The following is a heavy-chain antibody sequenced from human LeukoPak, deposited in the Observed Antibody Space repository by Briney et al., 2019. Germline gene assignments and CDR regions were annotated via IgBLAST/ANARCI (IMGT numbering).Heavy chain of an antibody. V-gene: IGHV3-21*01. J-gene: IGHJ6*03. D-gene: IGHD1-26*01. CDR3: ARDPYSGNYGNYYYYYMDV. Sequence: PGGSLGLSCATSGFTFNNYNMNWVRQAPGRALEWVSSITSSGTYIFYADSVKGRFTISRDNAKNSLYLQMNSLGPEDTAVYYCARDPYSGNYGNYYYYYMDVWGKGTTVTISS. CDR2: ITSSGTYI. CDR1: GFTFNNYN.